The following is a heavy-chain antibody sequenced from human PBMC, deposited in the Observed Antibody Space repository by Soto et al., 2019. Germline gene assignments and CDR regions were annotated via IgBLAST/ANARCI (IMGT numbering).Heavy chain of an antibody. D-gene: IGHD3-3*01. CDR3: AKDLPLWSGYSFSENH. Sequence: EVQLLESGGGFVKPGGSLRLSCEGSGFIFSSHAMSWVRQAPGKGLEWVSSVSGSGASVHLPDFLKGRFSSSRDNSKNTVYLELNNLRVDDTAVYYCAKDLPLWSGYSFSENHWGQGTLGTVSS. CDR2: VSGSGASV. V-gene: IGHV3-23*01. CDR1: GFIFSSHA. J-gene: IGHJ5*02.